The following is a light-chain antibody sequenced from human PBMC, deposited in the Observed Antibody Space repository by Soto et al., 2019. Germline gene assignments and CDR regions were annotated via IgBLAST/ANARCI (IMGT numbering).Light chain of an antibody. CDR3: QQCNNWPWT. CDR2: GTS. CDR1: QSVRGD. V-gene: IGKV3-15*01. Sequence: TQFTGTLSASPGERVILSCRASQSVRGDLAWFQQKPGRSPRLLIYGTSTRASGVPDRFSGSGSGTDFTLTINSLQSEDFAVYFCQQCNNWPWTFGPGTKVDIK. J-gene: IGKJ1*01.